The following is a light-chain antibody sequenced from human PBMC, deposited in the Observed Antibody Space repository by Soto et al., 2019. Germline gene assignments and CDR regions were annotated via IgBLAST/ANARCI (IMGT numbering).Light chain of an antibody. Sequence: EILLTQSPGTLSLSPGERATLSCRTSQSVGSTYLAWYQQKPGQAPRLLIYEASRRGTGIPDRFSGSGSGTDFTLTISRLEPEDFAVYYCQQFCTSPRYTFGQGTKLEI. CDR3: QQFCTSPRYT. CDR1: QSVGSTY. V-gene: IGKV3-20*01. J-gene: IGKJ2*01. CDR2: EAS.